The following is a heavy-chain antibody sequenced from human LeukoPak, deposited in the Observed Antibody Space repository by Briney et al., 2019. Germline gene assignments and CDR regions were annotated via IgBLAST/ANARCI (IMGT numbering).Heavy chain of an antibody. CDR1: GYTLTELS. V-gene: IGHV1-24*01. D-gene: IGHD3-10*01. CDR2: FDPENGET. Sequence: ASVKVSCKVSGYTLTELSMHWVRQAPGKGLEWMGGFDPENGETVYSQKFQGRVTMTEDTSTDTAYMELSSLRSEDTAIYYCSSGNYGGGINYWGQGTLVIVSS. CDR3: SSGNYGGGINY. J-gene: IGHJ4*02.